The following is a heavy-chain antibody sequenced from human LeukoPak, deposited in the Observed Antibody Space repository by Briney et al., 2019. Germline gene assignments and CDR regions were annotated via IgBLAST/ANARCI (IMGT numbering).Heavy chain of an antibody. J-gene: IGHJ4*02. CDR3: ARDTYYYDSSGSYYFDY. V-gene: IGHV4-4*07. D-gene: IGHD3-22*01. Sequence: PSETLSLTCTVSGGSISSYYWSWIRQPAGKGLEWIGRIYTSGSTNYNPSLKSRVTMSVDTSKNQFSLKLSSVTAADTAVYYCARDTYYYDSSGSYYFDYWGQGTLVTVSS. CDR1: GGSISSYY. CDR2: IYTSGST.